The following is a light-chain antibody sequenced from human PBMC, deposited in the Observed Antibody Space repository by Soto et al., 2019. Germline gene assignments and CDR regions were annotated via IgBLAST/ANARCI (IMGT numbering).Light chain of an antibody. Sequence: IQLTQSPSSLSASVGDRVTNTCRASQGISNHLVWFHQKPGKAPILLIYDAFTLQSGVPSRFSGSGSGTDFTLTISSLQPEDFATYYCQQLHNYPLTFGGGTKV. CDR1: QGISNH. V-gene: IGKV1-9*01. CDR3: QQLHNYPLT. CDR2: DAF. J-gene: IGKJ4*01.